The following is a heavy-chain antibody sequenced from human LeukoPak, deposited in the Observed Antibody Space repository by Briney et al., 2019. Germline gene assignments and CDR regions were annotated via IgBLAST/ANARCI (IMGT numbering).Heavy chain of an antibody. CDR3: ARGTGLLWFGELLVYGMDV. V-gene: IGHV4-59*01. D-gene: IGHD3-10*01. CDR1: GGSISSYY. Sequence: SETLSLTCTVSGGSISSYYWSWIRQPPGKGLEWIGCIYYSGSTNYNPSLKSRVTISVDTSKNQFSLKLSSVTAADTAVYYCARGTGLLWFGELLVYGMDVWGKGTTVTVSS. J-gene: IGHJ6*04. CDR2: IYYSGST.